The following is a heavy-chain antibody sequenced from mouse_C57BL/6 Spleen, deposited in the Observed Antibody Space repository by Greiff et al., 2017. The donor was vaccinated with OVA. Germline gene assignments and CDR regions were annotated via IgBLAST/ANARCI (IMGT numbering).Heavy chain of an antibody. CDR3: ATGTAMDY. D-gene: IGHD4-1*01. Sequence: DVKLVESGGGLVKPGGSLKLSCAASGFTFSDYGMHWVRQAPEKGLEWVAYISSGSSTIYYADTVKGRFTISRDNAKNTLFLQMTSLRSEDTAMYYCATGTAMDYWGQGTSVTVSS. CDR2: ISSGSSTI. CDR1: GFTFSDYG. J-gene: IGHJ4*01. V-gene: IGHV5-17*01.